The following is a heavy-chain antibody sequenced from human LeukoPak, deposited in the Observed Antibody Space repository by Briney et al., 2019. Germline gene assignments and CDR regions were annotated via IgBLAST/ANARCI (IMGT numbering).Heavy chain of an antibody. V-gene: IGHV4-4*07. CDR2: IYTSGST. CDR3: AGSVSGWSYNWFDP. CDR1: GGSISSYY. Sequence: PSETLSLTCTVSGGSISSYYWSWIRQPAGKGLEWIGRIYTSGSTNYNPSLKSRVTMSVDTSKNQFSLKLSSVTAADTAVYYCAGSVSGWSYNWFDPWGQGTLVTVSS. D-gene: IGHD6-19*01. J-gene: IGHJ5*02.